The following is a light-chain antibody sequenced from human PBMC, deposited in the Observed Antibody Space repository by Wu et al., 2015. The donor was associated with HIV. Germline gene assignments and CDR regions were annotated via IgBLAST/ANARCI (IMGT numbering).Light chain of an antibody. CDR3: QQHGSSPPIT. CDR2: GAS. V-gene: IGKV3-20*01. CDR1: QSVRSSY. J-gene: IGKJ5*01. Sequence: ETVLTQSPGTLSLSPGERATLSCRASQSVRSSYLAWYQQKPGQAPRLLIYGASSRATGIPDRFSGSGSGTDFTLTISRLEPEDFAVYYCQQHGSSPPITFGQGTRLE.